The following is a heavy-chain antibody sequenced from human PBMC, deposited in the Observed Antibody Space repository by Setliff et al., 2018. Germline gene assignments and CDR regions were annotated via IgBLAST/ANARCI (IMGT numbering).Heavy chain of an antibody. CDR1: GGSFSGYY. J-gene: IGHJ3*02. D-gene: IGHD3-16*02. Sequence: SETLSLTCAVYGGSFSGYYWSWIRQPPGKGLEWIGEINHSGSTNYNPSLKSRVTISVDTSKNQFSLKLSSVTAADTAVYYCARVFSRYDYVWGSYRHDAFDIWGQGTMVTVSS. CDR3: ARVFSRYDYVWGSYRHDAFDI. V-gene: IGHV4-34*01. CDR2: INHSGST.